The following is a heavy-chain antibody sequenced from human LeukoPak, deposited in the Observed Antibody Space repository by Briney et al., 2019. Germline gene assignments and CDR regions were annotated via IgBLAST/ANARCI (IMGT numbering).Heavy chain of an antibody. J-gene: IGHJ4*02. D-gene: IGHD3-16*02. CDR2: IKSKTDGGTT. Sequence: GGSLRLSCAASGFTFSNAWMSWVRQAPGKGLEWVGRIKSKTDGGTTDYAAPVKGRFTISRDDSKNTLYLQMNSLKTEDTAVYYCTTDSPSLITFGGVIVSDYWGQGTLVTVSS. V-gene: IGHV3-15*01. CDR1: GFTFSNAW. CDR3: TTDSPSLITFGGVIVSDY.